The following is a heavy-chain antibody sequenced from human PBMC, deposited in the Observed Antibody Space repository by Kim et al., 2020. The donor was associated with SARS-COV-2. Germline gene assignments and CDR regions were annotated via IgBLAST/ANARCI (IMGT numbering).Heavy chain of an antibody. J-gene: IGHJ4*02. CDR3: ARQGQLALDY. Sequence: GESLKISCKGSGYSFTSYWINWVRQMPGKGLQWMGRIDPTDSDTNYSPSFQGHVTISIDKSANTAFLQWSSLRASDSAMYYCARQGQLALDYWGQGTLVTVSS. CDR1: GYSFTSYW. CDR2: IDPTDSDT. V-gene: IGHV5-10-1*01. D-gene: IGHD1-1*01.